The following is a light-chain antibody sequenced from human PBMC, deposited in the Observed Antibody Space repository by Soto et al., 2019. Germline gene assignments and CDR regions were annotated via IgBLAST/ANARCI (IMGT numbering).Light chain of an antibody. Sequence: QSALTQPPSASGSPGQSVTISCTGTSSDVGSYNYVSWYQEYPGKAPKLMIYEVSKRPSGVPDRFSGSKSGNTASLTVSGLQPEDEADYYCSSYEGSNNFWVFGGGTKLTVL. J-gene: IGLJ2*01. CDR3: SSYEGSNNFWV. CDR2: EVS. CDR1: SSDVGSYNY. V-gene: IGLV2-8*01.